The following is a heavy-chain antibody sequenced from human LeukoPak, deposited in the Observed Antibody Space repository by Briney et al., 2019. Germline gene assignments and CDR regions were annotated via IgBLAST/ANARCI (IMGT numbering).Heavy chain of an antibody. CDR2: IIPIFGTA. D-gene: IGHD4-17*01. CDR1: GGTFGSYA. Sequence: SVKVSCKASGGTFGSYAISWVRQAPGQGLEWMGRIIPIFGTANYAQKFQGRVTITTDESTSTAYMELSSLRSEDTAVYYCARDLGDYGENGAFDIWGQGTMVTVSS. J-gene: IGHJ3*02. CDR3: ARDLGDYGENGAFDI. V-gene: IGHV1-69*05.